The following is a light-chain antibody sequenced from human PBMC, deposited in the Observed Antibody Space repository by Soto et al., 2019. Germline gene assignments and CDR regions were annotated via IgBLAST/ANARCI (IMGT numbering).Light chain of an antibody. J-gene: IGLJ3*02. CDR1: SSDVGGYKY. Sequence: QSALTQPPSASGSPGQSVTISCTGTSSDVGGYKYVSWYQQHPGKAPKLMIFEVSRRPSGVPDRFSGSKSGNTASLTVSGLQAEDEADCYCSSYAGRNTWVFGGGTKVTVL. V-gene: IGLV2-8*01. CDR3: SSYAGRNTWV. CDR2: EVS.